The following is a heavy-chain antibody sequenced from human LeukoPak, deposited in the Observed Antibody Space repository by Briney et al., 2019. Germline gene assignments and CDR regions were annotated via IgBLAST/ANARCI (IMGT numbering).Heavy chain of an antibody. CDR2: ISYDGRNK. CDR1: GFTFSSYD. V-gene: IGHV3-30*03. CDR3: ARGSKSYGDYIRSRIHYFDY. Sequence: GGSLRLSCAASGFTFSSYDMHWVRQPPGKGLEWVAVISYDGRNKYYADSVKGRFTISRDNSKNTLYLQMNSLRAEDTAVYYCARGSKSYGDYIRSRIHYFDYWGQGTLVTVSS. D-gene: IGHD4-17*01. J-gene: IGHJ4*02.